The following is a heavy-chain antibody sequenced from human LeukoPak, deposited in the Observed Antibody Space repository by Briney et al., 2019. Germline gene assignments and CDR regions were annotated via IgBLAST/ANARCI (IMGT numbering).Heavy chain of an antibody. CDR3: ARDLSGHWAYDY. CDR1: GFTFRNYY. J-gene: IGHJ4*01. CDR2: ISLDGNNE. V-gene: IGHV3-30-3*01. Sequence: GGSLRLSCAASGFTFRNYYMHWVRQAPGKGLEWVAVISLDGNNEYYADSVKGRFSLSRDNSTNTLYLQLNSLRTKDTAMYYCARDLSGHWAYDYWGLGTLVTVSS. D-gene: IGHD7-27*01.